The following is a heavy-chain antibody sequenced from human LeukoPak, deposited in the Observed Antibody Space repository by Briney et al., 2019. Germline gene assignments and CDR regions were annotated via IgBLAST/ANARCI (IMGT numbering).Heavy chain of an antibody. CDR1: GFTFGTHA. D-gene: IGHD2-2*03. CDR3: AKDGYCSSTSCPIDY. J-gene: IGHJ4*02. Sequence: GGSLRLSCVASGFTFGTHAMTWVRQAPGKGLEWVSAITGSGGSTYYADSVKGRFTISRDNSKNTLYLQMNSLRAEDTAVYYCAKDGYCSSTSCPIDYWGQGTLVTVSS. CDR2: ITGSGGST. V-gene: IGHV3-23*01.